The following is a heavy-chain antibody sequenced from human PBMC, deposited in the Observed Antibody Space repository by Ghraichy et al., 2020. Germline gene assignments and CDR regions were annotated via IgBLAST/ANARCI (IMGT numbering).Heavy chain of an antibody. V-gene: IGHV4-59*01. CDR1: GGAMSRYY. CDR3: ARAPDYYDSSGYYFEAWFDP. J-gene: IGHJ5*02. CDR2: IYYSGST. Sequence: GSLRLSCTVSGGAMSRYYLSWSRQPPGKGLEWIGYIYYSGSTNYNPSLKSRVTISVDTSKNQFSLKLSSVTAADTAVYYCARAPDYYDSSGYYFEAWFDPWGKGTLVTVSS. D-gene: IGHD3-22*01.